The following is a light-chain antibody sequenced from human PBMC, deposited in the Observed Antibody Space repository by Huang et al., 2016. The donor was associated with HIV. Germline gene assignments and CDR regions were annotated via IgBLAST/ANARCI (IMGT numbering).Light chain of an antibody. Sequence: EIVLTQSPATLSLSPGERATLSCRASQSVGGYLAWYQQKPGQALRLLIYDTATRATGIPARFSGSGSETDFTLTISSLEPEDFAVYYCQQPGSFGQGTKVDIK. CDR3: QQPGS. CDR1: QSVGGY. CDR2: DTA. J-gene: IGKJ2*01. V-gene: IGKV3-11*01.